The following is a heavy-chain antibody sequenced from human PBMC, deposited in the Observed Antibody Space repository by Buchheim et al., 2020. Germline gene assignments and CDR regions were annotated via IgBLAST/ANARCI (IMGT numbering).Heavy chain of an antibody. CDR3: ARGRPITVFGVIRVFDF. J-gene: IGHJ4*02. V-gene: IGHV4-34*01. CDR1: GGSFSGYY. Sequence: QVQLQQWGAGLLKPSETLSLTCAVYGGSFSGYYWSWIRQPPGKGLEWIGEINHSGSTNYNPSLKSRVTISVDTSRNQFSLKVTSVTAADTATYYCARGRPITVFGVIRVFDFWGQGSL. CDR2: INHSGST. D-gene: IGHD3-3*01.